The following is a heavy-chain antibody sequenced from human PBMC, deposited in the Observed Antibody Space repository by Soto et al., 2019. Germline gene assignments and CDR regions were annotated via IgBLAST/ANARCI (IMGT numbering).Heavy chain of an antibody. CDR2: IYYSGST. CDR3: ASEIYSGYAYRGYNWFDP. V-gene: IGHV4-30-4*01. D-gene: IGHD5-12*01. Sequence: SETLSLTCTVSGGSISSGDYYWSWIRQPPGKGLEWIGYIYYSGSTYYSPSLESRITISVDTSKNQFSLKLSSVTAADTAVYFCASEIYSGYAYRGYNWFDPWGQGTLVTVSS. J-gene: IGHJ5*02. CDR1: GGSISSGDYY.